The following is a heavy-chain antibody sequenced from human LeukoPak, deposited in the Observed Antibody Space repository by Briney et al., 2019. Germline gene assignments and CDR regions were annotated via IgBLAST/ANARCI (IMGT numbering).Heavy chain of an antibody. J-gene: IGHJ4*02. Sequence: GGSLRLSCAAFGFIFDDYGMSWVRQAPGKGLEWVSSISSSSSYIYYADSVKGRFTISRDNAKNSLYLQMNSLRAEDTAVYYCARQIGGGWSFDYWGQGTLVTVSS. D-gene: IGHD6-19*01. CDR1: GFIFDDYG. V-gene: IGHV3-21*01. CDR2: ISSSSSYI. CDR3: ARQIGGGWSFDY.